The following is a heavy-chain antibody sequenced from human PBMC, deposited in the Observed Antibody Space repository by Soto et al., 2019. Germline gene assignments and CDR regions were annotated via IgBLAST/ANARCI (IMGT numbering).Heavy chain of an antibody. CDR3: ARQGPWGSGAFDI. CDR2: IYYSGST. Sequence: QLQLQESGPGLVKPSETLSLTCTVSGGSISSSSYYWGWIRQPPGKGLEWIGSIYYSGSTYYNPSLKSRVTISVDTSKNQFSLKLSSVTAADTAVYYCARQGPWGSGAFDIWGQGTMVTVSS. D-gene: IGHD7-27*01. V-gene: IGHV4-39*01. J-gene: IGHJ3*02. CDR1: GGSISSSSYY.